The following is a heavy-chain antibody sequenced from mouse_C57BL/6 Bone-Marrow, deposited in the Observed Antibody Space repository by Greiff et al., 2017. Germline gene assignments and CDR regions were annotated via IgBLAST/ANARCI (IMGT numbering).Heavy chain of an antibody. J-gene: IGHJ1*03. CDR3: AREGDYYGSDWYFDV. D-gene: IGHD1-1*01. CDR2: INYDGSST. CDR1: GFTFSDYY. V-gene: IGHV5-16*01. Sequence: EVKVEESEGGLVQPGSSMKLSCTASGFTFSDYYMAWVRQVPEKGLEWVANINYDGSSTYYLDSLKSRFIISRDNAKNILYLQMSSLKSEDTATYYCAREGDYYGSDWYFDVWGTGTTVTVSS.